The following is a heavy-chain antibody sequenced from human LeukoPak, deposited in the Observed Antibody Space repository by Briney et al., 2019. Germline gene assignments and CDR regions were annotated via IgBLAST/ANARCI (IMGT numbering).Heavy chain of an antibody. CDR3: TRVLGIFGVADAFDI. CDR1: GFTFSSYG. CDR2: IRSKAYGGTT. D-gene: IGHD3-3*01. Sequence: PGGSLRLSCAASGFTFSSYGMHWVRQAPGKGLEWVGFIRSKAYGGTTEYAASVKGRFTISRDDSKSIAYLQMNSLKTEDTAVYYCTRVLGIFGVADAFDIWGQGTMVTVSS. J-gene: IGHJ3*02. V-gene: IGHV3-49*04.